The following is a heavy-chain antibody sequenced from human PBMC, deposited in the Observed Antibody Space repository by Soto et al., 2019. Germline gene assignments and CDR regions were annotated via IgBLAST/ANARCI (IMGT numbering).Heavy chain of an antibody. D-gene: IGHD3-9*01. Sequence: QVELQESGPGLVKPSGTLSLTCAASGGSINSNRWRTWVRQAPGKGLDWIGEIHDGVTTNYNLSLKSRVTVSIDESKNQFSLDMKSVSAADTAVYYCAGQWAAGYGAFDPLGQGILVTVSS. CDR3: AGQWAAGYGAFDP. J-gene: IGHJ5*02. CDR1: GGSINSNRW. V-gene: IGHV4-4*02. CDR2: IHDGVTT.